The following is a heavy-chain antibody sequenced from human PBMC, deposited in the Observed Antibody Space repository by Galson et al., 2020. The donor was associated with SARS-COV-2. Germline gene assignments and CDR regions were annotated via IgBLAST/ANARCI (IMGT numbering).Heavy chain of an antibody. Sequence: SETLSLTCAVYGGSFSGYYWSWIRQPPGKGLEWIGEINHSGSTNYNPSLKSRVTISVDTSKNQFSLKLSSVTAADTAVYYCARIVAGIKRFDYWGQGTLVTVSS. CDR3: ARIVAGIKRFDY. CDR1: GGSFSGYY. D-gene: IGHD6-13*01. V-gene: IGHV4-34*01. CDR2: INHSGST. J-gene: IGHJ4*02.